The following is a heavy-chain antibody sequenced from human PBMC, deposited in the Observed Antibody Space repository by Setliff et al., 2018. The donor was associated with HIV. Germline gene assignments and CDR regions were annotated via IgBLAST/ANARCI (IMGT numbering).Heavy chain of an antibody. D-gene: IGHD3-10*01. Sequence: SVKVSCKASGDTFSNYGLNWVRQAPGQGPEWMGGVIPILDITNYAQNFWGRLTISADESTSTTYMELKNLRSEDTAVYYCARSQGDYSGSRQDYNAISAFDKWGQGTLVTVSS. V-gene: IGHV1-69*10. CDR1: GDTFSNYG. CDR2: VIPILDIT. CDR3: ARSQGDYSGSRQDYNAISAFDK. J-gene: IGHJ4*02.